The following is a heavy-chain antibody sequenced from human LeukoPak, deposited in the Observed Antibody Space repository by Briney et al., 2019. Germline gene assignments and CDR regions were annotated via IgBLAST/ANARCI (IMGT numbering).Heavy chain of an antibody. Sequence: ASVKVSCKVSGYTLTELSMHWVRQAPGKGLEWMGSFDPEDGETIYAQKFQGRVTMTEDTSTDTAYMELRSLRSDDTAVYYCANLAFDSSGHGDAFDIWGQGTMVTVSS. CDR2: FDPEDGET. V-gene: IGHV1-24*01. CDR1: GYTLTELS. D-gene: IGHD3-22*01. CDR3: ANLAFDSSGHGDAFDI. J-gene: IGHJ3*02.